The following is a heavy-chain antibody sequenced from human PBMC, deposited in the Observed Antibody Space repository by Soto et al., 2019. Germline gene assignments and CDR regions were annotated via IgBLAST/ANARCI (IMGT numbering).Heavy chain of an antibody. Sequence: ELHLVESGGDLVQPGRSLRLSCVGSVGPVVSGFTFGDHAMHWVRLCPGRGLEWVAGISWNGRNIAYADSVRGRFTISRDNTKNSVSLQMNSLRPEYTALYYCGPAQNWDAGDASFDSWAQGTRVTVSS. D-gene: IGHD1-1*01. V-gene: IGHV3-9*01. J-gene: IGHJ4*02. CDR3: GPAQNWDAGDASFDS. CDR2: ISWNGRNI. CDR1: VGPVVSGFTFGDHA.